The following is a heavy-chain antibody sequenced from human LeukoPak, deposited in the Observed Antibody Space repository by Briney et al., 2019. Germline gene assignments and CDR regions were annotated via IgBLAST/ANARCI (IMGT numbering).Heavy chain of an antibody. CDR3: ARVGRQWYFDY. J-gene: IGHJ4*02. V-gene: IGHV1-46*01. CDR1: GYTFTSYY. D-gene: IGHD6-19*01. Sequence: ASVKVSCKASGYTFTSYYMHWVRQAPGQGLEWMGIINPSGASTSYAQKFQGRVTMTRDTSTSTVYMGLSSLRSEDTAVYYCARVGRQWYFDYWGQGTLVTVSS. CDR2: INPSGAST.